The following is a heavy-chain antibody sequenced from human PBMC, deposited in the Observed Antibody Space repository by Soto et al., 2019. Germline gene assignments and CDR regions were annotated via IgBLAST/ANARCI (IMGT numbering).Heavy chain of an antibody. J-gene: IGHJ3*02. Sequence: QVQLQESGPGLVKPSETLSLTCTVSGGSISSYYWSWIRQPPGKGLEWIGYIYYSGSTNYNPSLKSRVTISVDTSKNQFSLKLSSVTAADTAVYYCASWSGYSFAFEIWGQGTMLTVSS. CDR2: IYYSGST. CDR3: ASWSGYSFAFEI. V-gene: IGHV4-59*01. D-gene: IGHD3-3*01. CDR1: GGSISSYY.